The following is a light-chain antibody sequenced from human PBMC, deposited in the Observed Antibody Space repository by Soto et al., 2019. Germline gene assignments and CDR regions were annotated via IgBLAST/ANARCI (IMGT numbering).Light chain of an antibody. CDR1: QGIGSD. CDR3: QQLNSYPLT. J-gene: IGKJ4*01. Sequence: IHLAQFPSCLSASVGDRVTITCRASQGIGSDLAWYQQKQGKXXKXXIFEASTLQSGVPSRFSGSGSGTDFTLTISSLQPEDGATYDGQQLNSYPLTFGGGTKVDIK. V-gene: IGKV1-9*01. CDR2: EAS.